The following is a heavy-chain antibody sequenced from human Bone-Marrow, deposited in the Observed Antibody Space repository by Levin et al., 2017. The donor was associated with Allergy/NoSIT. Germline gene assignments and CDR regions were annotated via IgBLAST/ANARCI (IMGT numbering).Heavy chain of an antibody. J-gene: IGHJ6*02. CDR3: ARSMGRSYYFYYYALDV. Sequence: GGSLRLSCKASGFDFGSDWIAWVRQMPGTGLELMGLIYPADSDIRYSPSFQGHVTISADTSIRTAYLQWSSLKASDTAVYYCARSMGRSYYFYYYALDVWGRGTTVTVSS. CDR1: GFDFGSDW. CDR2: IYPADSDI. V-gene: IGHV5-51*01. D-gene: IGHD1-26*01.